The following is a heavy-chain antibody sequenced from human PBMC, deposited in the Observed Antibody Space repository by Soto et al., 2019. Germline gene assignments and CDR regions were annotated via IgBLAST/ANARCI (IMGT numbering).Heavy chain of an antibody. CDR2: ISSSSSYI. J-gene: IGHJ6*03. CDR3: ARDRDYGEGYYMDF. Sequence: GSLRLSCAASGFTFSSYSMNWVRQAPGKGLEWVSSISSSSSYIYYADSVKGRFTISRDNAKNSLYLQMNSLRAEDTAVYYCARDRDYGEGYYMDFWGKGTTVTVSS. CDR1: GFTFSSYS. V-gene: IGHV3-21*01. D-gene: IGHD4-17*01.